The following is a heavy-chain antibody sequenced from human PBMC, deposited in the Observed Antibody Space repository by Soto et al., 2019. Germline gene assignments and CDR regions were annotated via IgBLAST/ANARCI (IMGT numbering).Heavy chain of an antibody. CDR2: ISSSSSYI. V-gene: IGHV3-21*01. CDR1: GFTFSNYS. J-gene: IGHJ4*02. CDR3: AREEQQLTSGDY. Sequence: GGSLRLSCAASGFTFSNYSMNWVRQAPGKGLEWVSSISSSSSYIYYADSVKGRFTISRDNAKNSLYLQMNSLRAEDTAVYYCAREEQQLTSGDYWGQGTLVTVSS. D-gene: IGHD6-13*01.